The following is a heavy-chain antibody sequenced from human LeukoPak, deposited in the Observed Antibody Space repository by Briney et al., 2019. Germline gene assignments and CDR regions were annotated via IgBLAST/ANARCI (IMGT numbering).Heavy chain of an antibody. Sequence: SETLSLTCTVSGGSISSYYWSWIRQPPGKGLEWIGYIYSSGSTNYNPSLKSRVTISIDTSKNQFSLKLSSVTAADTAVYYCARLARYYYMDVWGKGTTVTASS. CDR1: GGSISSYY. CDR2: IYSSGST. CDR3: ARLARYYYMDV. J-gene: IGHJ6*03. V-gene: IGHV4-4*09.